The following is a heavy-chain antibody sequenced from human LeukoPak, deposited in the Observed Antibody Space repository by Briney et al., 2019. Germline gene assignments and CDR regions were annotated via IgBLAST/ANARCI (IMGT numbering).Heavy chain of an antibody. V-gene: IGHV4-39*01. CDR1: GGSISSSSYY. Sequence: SETLSLTCTVSGGSISSSSYYWGWIRQPPGKGLEWIGSIYYSGSTYYNPSLKSRVTISVDTSKNQFSLKLRSVTAADSAVYYCARHRSTMGSAGIVDYWGQGTLVTVSP. D-gene: IGHD6-13*01. J-gene: IGHJ4*01. CDR2: IYYSGST. CDR3: ARHRSTMGSAGIVDY.